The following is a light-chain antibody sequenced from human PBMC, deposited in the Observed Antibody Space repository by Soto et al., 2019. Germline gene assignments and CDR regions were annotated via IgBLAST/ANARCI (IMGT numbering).Light chain of an antibody. CDR2: AAS. CDR1: QDISHY. CDR3: QSYTTAPWT. Sequence: DIQMTQSPSSLSASVGDRVTITCRASQDISHYLVWYQQKPGKVPEVLIYAASTLRSGVPSRFSGSGSGTDFTLTISSLQPEDGATYFCQSYTTAPWTFGQGTEVEIK. J-gene: IGKJ1*01. V-gene: IGKV1-27*01.